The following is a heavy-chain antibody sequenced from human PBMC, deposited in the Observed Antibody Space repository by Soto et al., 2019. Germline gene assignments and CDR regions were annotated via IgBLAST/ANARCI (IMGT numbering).Heavy chain of an antibody. J-gene: IGHJ6*02. CDR3: AADSESSGGVEDYYYYGMDV. CDR1: GFTFTSSA. D-gene: IGHD3-10*01. V-gene: IGHV1-58*01. CDR2: IVVGSGNT. Sequence: QMQLVQSGPEVKKPGTSVKVSCKASGFTFTSSAVQWVRQARGQRLEWIGWIVVGSGNTNYAQKFQERVTITRDMSTSTAYMELSSLRSEDTAMYYCAADSESSGGVEDYYYYGMDVWGQGTTVTVSS.